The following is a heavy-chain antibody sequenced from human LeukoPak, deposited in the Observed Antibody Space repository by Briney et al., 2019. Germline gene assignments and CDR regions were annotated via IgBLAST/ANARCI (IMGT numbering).Heavy chain of an antibody. CDR1: GFTFSSYE. CDR2: ISSSGSTI. D-gene: IGHD6-6*01. Sequence: GGSLRLSCAASGFTFSSYEMNWVRQAPGKGLEWVSYISSSGSTIYYADSVKGRFTISRDNSKNTLYLQMNSLRAEDTAVYYCARDSIAARIPYYYYYMDVWGKGTTVTVSS. CDR3: ARDSIAARIPYYYYYMDV. J-gene: IGHJ6*03. V-gene: IGHV3-48*03.